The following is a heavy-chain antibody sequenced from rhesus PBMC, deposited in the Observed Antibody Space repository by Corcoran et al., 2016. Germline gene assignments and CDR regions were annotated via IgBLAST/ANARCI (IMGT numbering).Heavy chain of an antibody. Sequence: EVQLVPSGAEVKQPGASVKISCKASGYPFTDYFLHWVRQAPGKGREWMGRVDPEDGEAIHAQKFQDRVTITADTSTDTAYMELSSLRSEDTAVYYCATALGAAAAFDYWGQGVLVTVSS. V-gene: IGHV1-111*02. J-gene: IGHJ4*01. D-gene: IGHD6-31*01. CDR2: VDPEDGEA. CDR3: ATALGAAAAFDY. CDR1: GYPFTDYF.